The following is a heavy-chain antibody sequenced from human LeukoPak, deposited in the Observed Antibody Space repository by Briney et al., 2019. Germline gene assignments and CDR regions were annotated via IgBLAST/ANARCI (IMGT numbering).Heavy chain of an antibody. CDR3: AKDKLSARGAFDI. Sequence: GGSLRLSFAASGFTFSSYGMHWVRQAPGKGLEWVAVISYDGSDKYYADSVKGRFTISRDNSKNTLYLQMNSLRAEDTAVYYCAKDKLSARGAFDIWGQGTMVTVSS. J-gene: IGHJ3*02. CDR2: ISYDGSDK. V-gene: IGHV3-30*18. CDR1: GFTFSSYG. D-gene: IGHD5-18*01.